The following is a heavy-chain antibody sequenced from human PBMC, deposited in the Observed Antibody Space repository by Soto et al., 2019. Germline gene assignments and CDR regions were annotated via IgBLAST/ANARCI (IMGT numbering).Heavy chain of an antibody. CDR2: ISGSGGST. J-gene: IGHJ6*02. CDR1: GFTFSSYA. V-gene: IGHV3-23*01. Sequence: HPGGPLRLSXAASGFTFSSYAMSWVRQAPGKGLEWVSAISGSGGSTYYADSVKGRFTISRDNSKNTLYLQMNSLRAEDTAVYYCAKVEASSSSADYYYGMDVWGQGTTVTVS. D-gene: IGHD6-6*01. CDR3: AKVEASSSSADYYYGMDV.